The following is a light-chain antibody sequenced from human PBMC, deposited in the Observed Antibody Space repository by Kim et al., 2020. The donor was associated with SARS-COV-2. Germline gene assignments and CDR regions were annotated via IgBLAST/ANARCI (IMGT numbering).Light chain of an antibody. CDR2: KDS. V-gene: IGLV3-25*03. Sequence: PVQTARITCSGDALPKQYAYWYQQKPGQAPVLVIYKDSERPSGIPERFSGSSSGTTVTLTISGVQAEDEADYYCQSADSSGTHVVFGGGTKLTVL. CDR3: QSADSSGTHVV. J-gene: IGLJ2*01. CDR1: ALPKQY.